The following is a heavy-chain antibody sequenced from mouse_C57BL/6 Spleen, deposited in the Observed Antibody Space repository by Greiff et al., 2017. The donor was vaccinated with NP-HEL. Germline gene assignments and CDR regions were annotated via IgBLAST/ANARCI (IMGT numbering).Heavy chain of an antibody. D-gene: IGHD1-1*01. CDR3: ARSGHYCGSSYVYFDV. CDR1: GYTFTSYW. V-gene: IGHV1-50*01. CDR2: IDPSDSYT. J-gene: IGHJ1*03. Sequence: QVQLQQSGAELVKPGASVKLSCKASGYTFTSYWMQWVKQRPGQGLEWIGEIDPSDSYTNYNQKFKGKATLTVDTYSSTAYMQLSSLTSEDSAVYYYARSGHYCGSSYVYFDVWGKGTTVTVSS.